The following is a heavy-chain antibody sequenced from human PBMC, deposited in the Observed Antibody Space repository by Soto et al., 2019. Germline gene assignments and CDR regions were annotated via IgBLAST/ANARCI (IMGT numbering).Heavy chain of an antibody. CDR3: AKNLPGRGYYYGMDV. CDR1: GGSFSGYY. Sequence: PSETLSLTCAVYGGSFSGYYGSWIRQPPGKGLEWIGEINHSGSTNYNPSLKSRVTISVDTSRNQFSLKLSSVTAADTAVYYCAKNLPGRGYYYGMDVWGQGTTVTVSS. CDR2: INHSGST. J-gene: IGHJ6*02. V-gene: IGHV4-34*01. D-gene: IGHD3-10*01.